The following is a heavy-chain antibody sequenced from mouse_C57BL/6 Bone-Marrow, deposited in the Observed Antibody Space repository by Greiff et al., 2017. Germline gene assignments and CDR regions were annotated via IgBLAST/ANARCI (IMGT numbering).Heavy chain of an antibody. CDR2: IDPSDSYT. CDR1: GYTFTSYW. J-gene: IGHJ2*01. CDR3: ARRYGKAYYFDD. D-gene: IGHD2-1*01. Sequence: QVQLQQPGAELVMPGASVKLSCKASGYTFTSYWMHWVKQRPGQGLEWIGEIDPSDSYTNYNQKFKGKSTLTVDKSSSTAYMQLSSLTSEDSAVYYCARRYGKAYYFDDWGQGTTLTVAS. V-gene: IGHV1-69*01.